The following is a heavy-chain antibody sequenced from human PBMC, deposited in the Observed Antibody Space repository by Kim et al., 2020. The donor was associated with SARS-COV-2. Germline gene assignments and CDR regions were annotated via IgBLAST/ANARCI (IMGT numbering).Heavy chain of an antibody. CDR3: ATDRQNHYIDS. J-gene: IGHJ4*02. CDR1: RLTFKNYG. CDR2: IWYDGSNA. Sequence: GGSLRLSCAASRLTFKNYGMHWVRQAPGKGLEWVAIIWYDGSNAYYADSVKGRFTISRDNSKNTLFLQMDSLRTEDTAVYYCATDRQNHYIDSWGRGTLVTVSS. V-gene: IGHV3-33*01.